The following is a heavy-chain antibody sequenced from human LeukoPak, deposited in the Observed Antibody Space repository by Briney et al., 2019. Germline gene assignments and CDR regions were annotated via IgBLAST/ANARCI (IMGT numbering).Heavy chain of an antibody. V-gene: IGHV1-2*04. Sequence: GPVKVSCKASGYTFTGYYMHWVRQAPGQGLEWMGWINPNSGGTNYAQKFQGWVTMTRDTSISTAYMELSRLRSDDTAVYYCARVYSSSWHQFDYWGQGTLVIVSS. CDR1: GYTFTGYY. CDR2: INPNSGGT. D-gene: IGHD6-13*01. J-gene: IGHJ4*02. CDR3: ARVYSSSWHQFDY.